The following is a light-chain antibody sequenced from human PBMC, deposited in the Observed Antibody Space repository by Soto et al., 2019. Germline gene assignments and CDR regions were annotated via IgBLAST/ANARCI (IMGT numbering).Light chain of an antibody. Sequence: EIMLTQSPGTLSLSPGDRATLSCRASQSVAGSSLAWYQQKPAQAPRLLIYAESNRTTGIPARFSGSGSGTDFSLIINGLESEDFAVYFCQQYGSSHLTFGGGTKVDIK. J-gene: IGKJ4*01. CDR3: QQYGSSHLT. CDR1: QSVAGSS. CDR2: AES. V-gene: IGKV3-20*01.